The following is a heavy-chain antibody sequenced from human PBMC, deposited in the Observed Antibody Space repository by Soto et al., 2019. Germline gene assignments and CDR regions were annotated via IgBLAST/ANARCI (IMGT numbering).Heavy chain of an antibody. D-gene: IGHD6-19*01. Sequence: SGATLVNPAQTLTLTCTLPRFSLRSCGVGVGWVRQPPGKALEWLVFIYWDDDKRYSPSLRSRLTITKDTSKNQVVLTMTNVDPVDTATYFCAHRLILVSQWNSGYFDYWGQGTLGTGSS. V-gene: IGHV2-5*02. CDR3: AHRLILVSQWNSGYFDY. J-gene: IGHJ4*02. CDR2: IYWDDDK. CDR1: RFSLRSCGVG.